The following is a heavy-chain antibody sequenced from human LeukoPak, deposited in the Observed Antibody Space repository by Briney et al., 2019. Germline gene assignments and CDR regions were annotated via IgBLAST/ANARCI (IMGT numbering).Heavy chain of an antibody. D-gene: IGHD6-19*01. V-gene: IGHV3-43*02. CDR1: GFTFDDYA. CDR3: AKVSVGEQWLATWGYHFDY. Sequence: PGGSLRLSCAASGFTFDDYAMHWVRQAPGKGLEWVSLISGDGGSTYYADSVKGRFTISRDNSKNSLYLQMNSLRTEDTALYYCAKVSVGEQWLATWGYHFDYWGQGTLVTVSS. J-gene: IGHJ4*02. CDR2: ISGDGGST.